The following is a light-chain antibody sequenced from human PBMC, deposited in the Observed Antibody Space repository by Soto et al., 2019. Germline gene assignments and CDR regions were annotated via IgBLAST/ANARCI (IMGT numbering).Light chain of an antibody. Sequence: DIQMTQSPSTLSASVGDRVIITCRASQSISSWLAWYQQKPGKAPNLLIYKASTLKSGVPSRFSGSGSGTEFTLTIISLQPEDLATYYCQQYDNDSWTFGQGTKVEIK. CDR1: QSISSW. V-gene: IGKV1-5*03. CDR3: QQYDNDSWT. CDR2: KAS. J-gene: IGKJ1*01.